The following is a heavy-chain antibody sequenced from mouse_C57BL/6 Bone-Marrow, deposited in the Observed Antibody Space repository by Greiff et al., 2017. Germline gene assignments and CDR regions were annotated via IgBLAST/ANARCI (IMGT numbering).Heavy chain of an antibody. Sequence: VKLMESGAGLARPGASVKLSCKASGYTFTGYGICWVRQRTGQGLEWIGEIYPGSGNTYYNEKFKGKATLTADKSSSTAYMELRSLTSEDSAVYFCARSYYYGSSVWFAYWGQGTLVTVSA. V-gene: IGHV1-81*01. CDR1: GYTFTGYG. CDR3: ARSYYYGSSVWFAY. J-gene: IGHJ3*01. CDR2: IYPGSGNT. D-gene: IGHD1-1*01.